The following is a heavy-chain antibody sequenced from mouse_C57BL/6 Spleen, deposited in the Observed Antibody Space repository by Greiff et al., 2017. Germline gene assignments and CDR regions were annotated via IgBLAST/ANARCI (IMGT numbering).Heavy chain of an antibody. Sequence: QVQLQQPGAELVRPGSSVKLSCKASGYTFTSYWMHWVKQRPIQGLEWIGNIDPSDSDTHYNQKFKDKATLTVDKSSSTASMQLSSLTSEYSAVYYYASTAYYFDYWGQGTTLTVSS. J-gene: IGHJ2*01. CDR3: ASTAYYFDY. CDR2: IDPSDSDT. V-gene: IGHV1-52*01. D-gene: IGHD6-1*01. CDR1: GYTFTSYW.